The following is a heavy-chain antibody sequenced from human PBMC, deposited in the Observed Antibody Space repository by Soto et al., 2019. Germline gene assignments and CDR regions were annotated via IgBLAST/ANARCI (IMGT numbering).Heavy chain of an antibody. CDR3: ARHRDYFGAFDI. CDR1: GGSISSSSYY. Sequence: QLQLQESGPGLVKPSETLSLTCTVSGGSISSSSYYWGWIRQPPGKGLEWIGSIYYSGSTYYNPSLKSRVTISVDTSKNQFSLKLSSVTAADTAVYYCARHRDYFGAFDIWGQGTMVTVSS. CDR2: IYYSGST. V-gene: IGHV4-39*01. D-gene: IGHD3-9*01. J-gene: IGHJ3*02.